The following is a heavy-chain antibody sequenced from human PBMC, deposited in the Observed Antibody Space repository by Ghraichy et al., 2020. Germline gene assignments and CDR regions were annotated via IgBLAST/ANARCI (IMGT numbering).Heavy chain of an antibody. CDR2: IYTSGST. Sequence: SETLSLTCTVSGGSVSSYYWSWIRQPPGKGLEWIGYIYTSGSTNYNPSLKSRVTISVDTSKNQLSLEVTSVIAADTAVYYCANYVATYNWFDPWGQGTLVTVSS. J-gene: IGHJ5*02. CDR3: ANYVATYNWFDP. CDR1: GGSVSSYY. V-gene: IGHV4-4*09. D-gene: IGHD3-10*02.